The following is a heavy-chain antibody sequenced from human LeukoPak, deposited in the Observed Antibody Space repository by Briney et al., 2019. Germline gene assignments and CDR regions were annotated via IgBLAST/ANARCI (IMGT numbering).Heavy chain of an antibody. Sequence: SETLSLTCAVYGRSFSGYYWSWIRQPPGKGLEWIGEINHSGSTNYNPSLKSRVTISVDTSKNQFSLKLSSVTAADTAVYYCARGRTYSNWGQGTLVTVSS. CDR2: INHSGST. J-gene: IGHJ4*02. V-gene: IGHV4-34*01. CDR1: GRSFSGYY. D-gene: IGHD1-1*01. CDR3: ARGRTYSN.